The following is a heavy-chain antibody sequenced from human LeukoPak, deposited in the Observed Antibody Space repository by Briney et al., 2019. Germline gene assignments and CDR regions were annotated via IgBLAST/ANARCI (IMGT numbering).Heavy chain of an antibody. V-gene: IGHV3-7*01. D-gene: IGHD6-6*01. CDR3: VAARQNYYYGMDV. Sequence: GGSLRLSCAASGFTFSTHWVNWVRQAPGKGLEWVANIKEDGSEKYYVDSVKGRFTISRDNAKNSLYLQMNSLRAEDTAVYSCVAARQNYYYGMDVWGQGTTVTVSS. J-gene: IGHJ6*02. CDR1: GFTFSTHW. CDR2: IKEDGSEK.